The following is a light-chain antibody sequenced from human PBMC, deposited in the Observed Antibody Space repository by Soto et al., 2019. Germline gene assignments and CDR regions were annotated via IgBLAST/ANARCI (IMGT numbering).Light chain of an antibody. CDR3: QQYNSYPLT. V-gene: IGKV1-5*01. Sequence: DIQMTQSPSTLSASVGDRVTITCRASQSIRSWLAWYQQNPGKAPKLLIYDASSLESGVPSRFSGSGSGTEFTLTISSLQPDDFATYYCQQYNSYPLTFGGGTKVEIK. CDR1: QSIRSW. J-gene: IGKJ4*01. CDR2: DAS.